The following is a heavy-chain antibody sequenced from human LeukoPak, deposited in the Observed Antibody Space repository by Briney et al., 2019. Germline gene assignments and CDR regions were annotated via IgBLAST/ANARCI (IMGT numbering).Heavy chain of an antibody. V-gene: IGHV1-69*13. D-gene: IGHD5-12*01. CDR1: GGTFSSYA. CDR2: IIPIFGTA. J-gene: IGHJ4*02. CDR3: AREIVATVLFGY. Sequence: ASVKVSCKASGGTFSSYAISWVRQAPGQGLEWMGGIIPIFGTANYAQKFQGRVTITADVSTSTAYMELSSLRSEDTAVYYCAREIVATVLFGYWGQGILVTVSS.